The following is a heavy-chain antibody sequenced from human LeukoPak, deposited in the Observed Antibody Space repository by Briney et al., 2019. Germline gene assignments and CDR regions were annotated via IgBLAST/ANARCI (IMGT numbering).Heavy chain of an antibody. CDR2: ISGSGTGT. CDR1: GFTFSRYA. J-gene: IGHJ4*02. Sequence: AGGSLRLSCAASGFTFSRYAMTWVRQAPGKGLEWVSAISGSGTGTYYADSVKGRFTISRDNSKNTVNLQMSSLRAEDTAVYYCAELPIVVHYFFDYWGQGTLVTVSS. CDR3: AELPIVVHYFFDY. D-gene: IGHD3-16*02. V-gene: IGHV3-23*01.